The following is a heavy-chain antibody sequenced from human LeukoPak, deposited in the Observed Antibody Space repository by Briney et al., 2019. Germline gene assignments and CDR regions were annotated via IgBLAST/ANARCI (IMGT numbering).Heavy chain of an antibody. J-gene: IGHJ4*02. CDR3: AKGGPQFFDY. Sequence: PGGSLRLSCAASGFTFSSYSMNWVRQAPGRGLEWVSTISGSGGSTSSADSVKGRFTISRDNSRTTLYLQMSTLRAEDTAIYYCAKGGPQFFDYWGQGTLVTVSS. CDR1: GFTFSSYS. V-gene: IGHV3-23*01. CDR2: ISGSGGST. D-gene: IGHD5-24*01.